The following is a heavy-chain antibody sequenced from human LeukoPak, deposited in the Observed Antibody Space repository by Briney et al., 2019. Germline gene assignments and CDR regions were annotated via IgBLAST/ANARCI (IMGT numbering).Heavy chain of an antibody. J-gene: IGHJ4*02. CDR3: ARLDYGGNPIDY. Sequence: PSETLSLTCTVSGGSVSSDSYYWSWIRQPPGKGLERIGYIYYSGSTNYNPSLKSRVTISVDTSKNQFSLKLSSVTAADTAVYYCARLDYGGNPIDYWGQGTLVTVSS. V-gene: IGHV4-61*01. D-gene: IGHD4-23*01. CDR2: IYYSGST. CDR1: GGSVSSDSYY.